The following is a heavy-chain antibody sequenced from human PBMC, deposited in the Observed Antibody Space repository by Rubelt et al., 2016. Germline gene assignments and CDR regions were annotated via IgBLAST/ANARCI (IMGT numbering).Heavy chain of an antibody. D-gene: IGHD3-3*01. V-gene: IGHV3-11*01. CDR2: ISSSGSTI. CDR3: ARGYDFWSGYYPFDY. J-gene: IGHJ4*02. CDR1: GFTFSDYY. Sequence: VQLLESGGGLVQPGGSLRLSCAASGFTFSDYYMSWIRQAPGKGLEWVSYISSSGSTIYYAASVKGRFTISRENAKNSRFLQMNSLRAEDTAVYYCARGYDFWSGYYPFDYWGQGTLVTVSS.